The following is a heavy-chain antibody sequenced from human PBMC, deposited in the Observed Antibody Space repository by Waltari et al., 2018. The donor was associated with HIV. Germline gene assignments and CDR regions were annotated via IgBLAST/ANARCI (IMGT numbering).Heavy chain of an antibody. V-gene: IGHV1-18*01. CDR3: ARLGYDFWSGYDY. CDR2: ISAYNGKT. Sequence: QIQLVQSGAAGKKPAASVRVSCKASGYIFSDSSTSWVRQAPGQGLEWMGWISAYNGKTEYARDFKGRVSMTTDTATTTAYVDLRGLRFDDTAVYYCARLGYDFWSGYDYWGQGTLVTVS. D-gene: IGHD3-3*01. J-gene: IGHJ4*02. CDR1: GYIFSDSS.